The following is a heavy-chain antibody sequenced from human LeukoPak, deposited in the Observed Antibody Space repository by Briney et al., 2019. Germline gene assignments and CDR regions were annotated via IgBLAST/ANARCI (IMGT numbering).Heavy chain of an antibody. CDR3: ARAPTVLVGYCSSSSCQADY. Sequence: PGGSLRLSCAASGFTFSTYGMHWVRQAPGKGLDWVAVISSDGSNKYHADSVKGRFTISRDNSKNVLYLQMNSLRAEDTAVYYCARAPTVLVGYCSSSSCQADYWGQGTLVTVSS. CDR2: ISSDGSNK. J-gene: IGHJ4*02. D-gene: IGHD2-2*01. CDR1: GFTFSTYG. V-gene: IGHV3-30*03.